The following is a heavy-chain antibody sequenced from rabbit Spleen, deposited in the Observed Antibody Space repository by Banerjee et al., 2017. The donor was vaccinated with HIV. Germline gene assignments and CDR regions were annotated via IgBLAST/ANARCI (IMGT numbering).Heavy chain of an antibody. CDR3: ARDTGSSFSSYGMDL. CDR2: IYTGDGDT. V-gene: IGHV1S45*01. J-gene: IGHJ6*01. CDR1: GFSFSSSYY. Sequence: QEQLEESGGGLVKPGGTLTLTCTASGFSFSSSYYMCWVRQAPGKGLEWIGCIYTGDGDTYSATWAKGRFTCSKTSSTTVTLQMTSLTVADTATYFCARDTGSSFSSYGMDLWGQGTLVTVS. D-gene: IGHD8-1*01.